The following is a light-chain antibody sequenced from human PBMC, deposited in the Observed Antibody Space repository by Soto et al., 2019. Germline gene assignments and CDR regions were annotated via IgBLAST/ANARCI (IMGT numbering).Light chain of an antibody. CDR2: DAS. V-gene: IGKV1-5*01. J-gene: IGKJ2*01. Sequence: DIQMTQSPSTLSASVGDRVTITCRASQSISGWLAWYQQKPGKAPKVLIYDASSLERGVPSRFSGSGSGTEFTLTISSLQPDDFATYYCQQYNGYPNTFGQGTKLEIK. CDR3: QQYNGYPNT. CDR1: QSISGW.